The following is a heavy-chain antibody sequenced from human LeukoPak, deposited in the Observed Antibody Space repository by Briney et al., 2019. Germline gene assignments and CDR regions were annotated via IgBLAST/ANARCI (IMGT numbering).Heavy chain of an antibody. CDR2: ISYDGSNK. V-gene: IGHV3-30-3*01. CDR1: GFTFSSYA. J-gene: IGHJ3*01. D-gene: IGHD3-9*01. Sequence: PGRSLRLSCAASGFTFSSYAMHWVRQAPGKGLEWVAVISYDGSNKYYADSVKGRFTISRDNSKNLLYLQMNSLRAEDTAVYYCARPGYTAGYDLWGQGTLVTVSS. CDR3: ARPGYTAGYDL.